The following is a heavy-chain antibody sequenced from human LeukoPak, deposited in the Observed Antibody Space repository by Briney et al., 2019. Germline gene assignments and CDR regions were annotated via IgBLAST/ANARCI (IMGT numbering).Heavy chain of an antibody. CDR2: IYYSGST. CDR3: AGQIAYWYFDL. D-gene: IGHD2/OR15-2a*01. Sequence: SETLSLTCTVSGGSFSSSTYYWGWIRQPPGKGLEWIGSIYYSGSTYYNQSLKSRVTISVDTSKNQFSLKLTSVTAADTAVYYCAGQIAYWYFDLWGRGTLVTVSS. V-gene: IGHV4-39*01. J-gene: IGHJ2*01. CDR1: GGSFSSSTYY.